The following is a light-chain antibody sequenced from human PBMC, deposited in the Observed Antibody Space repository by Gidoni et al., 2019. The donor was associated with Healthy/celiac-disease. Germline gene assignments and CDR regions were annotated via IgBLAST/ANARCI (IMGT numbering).Light chain of an antibody. V-gene: IGKV3-20*01. CDR2: GAS. Sequence: ELVLTQSPGTLSLSPGERATLSCRASQSVSSSYLAWYQQKPGQAPRLLIYGASSRATGIPDRFSGSGSGTDFTLTISRLEPEDFAVYYCQQYGSSPRFTFGPXAKVDIK. J-gene: IGKJ3*01. CDR1: QSVSSSY. CDR3: QQYGSSPRFT.